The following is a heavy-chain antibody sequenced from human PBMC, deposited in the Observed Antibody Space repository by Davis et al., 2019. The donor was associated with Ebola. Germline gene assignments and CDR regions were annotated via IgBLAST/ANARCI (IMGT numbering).Heavy chain of an antibody. CDR3: ARDHDSSGYYVEYFDY. V-gene: IGHV3-7*01. CDR2: IKQDGSEK. J-gene: IGHJ4*02. CDR1: GFTFSSYW. D-gene: IGHD3-22*01. Sequence: GESLKISCAASGFTFSSYWMSWVRQAPGKGLEWVANIKQDGSEKYYVDSVKGRFTISRDNAKNSLYLQMNSLRAEDTAVYYCARDHDSSGYYVEYFDYWGQGTLVTVSS.